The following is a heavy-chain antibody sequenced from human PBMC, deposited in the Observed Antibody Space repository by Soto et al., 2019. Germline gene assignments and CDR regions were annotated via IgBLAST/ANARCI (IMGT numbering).Heavy chain of an antibody. CDR2: INHSGST. CDR3: AKLQSNYYYGMDV. J-gene: IGHJ6*02. D-gene: IGHD4-4*01. V-gene: IGHV4-34*01. CDR1: GGSFSGYY. Sequence: PSETLSLTCAVYGGSFSGYYWSWIRQPPGKGLEWIGEINHSGSTNYNPSLKSRVTISVDTSKNQLSLKLSSVTAADTAVYYCAKLQSNYYYGMDVWGQGTTVTVSS.